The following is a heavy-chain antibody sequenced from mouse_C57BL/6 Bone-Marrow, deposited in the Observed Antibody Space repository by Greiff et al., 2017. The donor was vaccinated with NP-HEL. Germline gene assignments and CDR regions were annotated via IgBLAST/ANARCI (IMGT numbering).Heavy chain of an antibody. Sequence: VQLQQPGAELVKPGASVKLSCKASGYTFTTYWMHWVKQRPGQGLEWIGEIDPSDNYTNYNQNFKGKATLPVDKSSSTAYMQLKSLTSEDSAVYYCARWGLLRQYYAMDYWGQGTSVTVSS. D-gene: IGHD1-2*01. J-gene: IGHJ4*01. V-gene: IGHV1-69*02. CDR3: ARWGLLRQYYAMDY. CDR2: IDPSDNYT. CDR1: GYTFTTYW.